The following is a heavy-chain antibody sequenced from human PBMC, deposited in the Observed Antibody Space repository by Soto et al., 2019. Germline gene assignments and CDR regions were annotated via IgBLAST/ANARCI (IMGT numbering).Heavy chain of an antibody. J-gene: IGHJ4*02. V-gene: IGHV1-2*02. CDR2: ISPNDGFT. CDR1: GYTFTSYY. Sequence: ASVKVACKASGYTFTSYYIHWVRQAPGEGLEGMGWISPNDGFTNYLQKFQGRVTMTRDTSLSTAYMQLSGLTSDDTAVYYCVRDLSYYYARGRLHGFFDYWGQGTLVTVSS. CDR3: VRDLSYYYARGRLHGFFDY. D-gene: IGHD3-10*01.